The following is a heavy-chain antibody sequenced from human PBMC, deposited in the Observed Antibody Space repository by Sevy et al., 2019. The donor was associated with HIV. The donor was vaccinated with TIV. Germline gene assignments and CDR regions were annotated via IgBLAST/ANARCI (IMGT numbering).Heavy chain of an antibody. CDR3: ALERLSSNLAEYFQN. CDR1: GFTFSAFT. J-gene: IGHJ1*01. CDR2: ISYDGSND. Sequence: GGYLRLSCAASGFTFSAFTMHWVRQAPGKGLEWVATISYDGSNDQYADSVKGRFTISIDISKSSRYLQMNSLRGEDTAVYYCALERLSSNLAEYFQNWGQGTLVTVSS. D-gene: IGHD1-1*01. V-gene: IGHV3-30-3*01.